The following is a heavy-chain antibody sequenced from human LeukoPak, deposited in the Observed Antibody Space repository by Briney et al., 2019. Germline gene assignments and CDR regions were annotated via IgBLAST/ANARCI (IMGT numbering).Heavy chain of an antibody. V-gene: IGHV6-1*01. D-gene: IGHD2-21*01. CDR3: ARGRIAYYGMDV. Sequence: SQALSLTCAISGDSVSRNSVAWNWIRQSPSRGLEWLGRTYYRSKWYNDFAISVTSRITINPDTSKNQFPLQLNSVTPEDTAVYYCARGRIAYYGMDVWGQGTTVTVSS. CDR1: GDSVSRNSVA. CDR2: TYYRSKWYN. J-gene: IGHJ6*02.